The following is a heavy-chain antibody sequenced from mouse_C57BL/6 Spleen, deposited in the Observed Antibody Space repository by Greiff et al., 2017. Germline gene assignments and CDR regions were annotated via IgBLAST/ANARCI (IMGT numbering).Heavy chain of an antibody. J-gene: IGHJ3*01. V-gene: IGHV1-64*01. CDR3: ARLGGGGFAY. CDR1: GYTFTSYW. Sequence: QVQLQQPGAELVKPGASVKMSCKASGYTFTSYWMHWVKQRPGQGLEWIGMIHPNSGSTNYNEKFKSKATLTVDKSSSTAYMQLSSLTSEESAVYYCARLGGGGFAYWGQGTLVTVSA. CDR2: IHPNSGST.